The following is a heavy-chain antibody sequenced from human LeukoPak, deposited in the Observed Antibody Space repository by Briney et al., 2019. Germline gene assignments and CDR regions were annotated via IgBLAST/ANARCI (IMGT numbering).Heavy chain of an antibody. D-gene: IGHD4-23*01. CDR1: GGSISSSSYY. J-gene: IGHJ4*02. Sequence: SETLSLTCTVSGGSISSSSYYWGWIRQPPGKGLEWIGSIYYSGSTYYNPSLKSRVTISVDTSKNQFSLKLSSVTAADTAVYYCTRVVYGDNSKHFDYWGQGTLVTVSS. CDR2: IYYSGST. CDR3: TRVVYGDNSKHFDY. V-gene: IGHV4-39*07.